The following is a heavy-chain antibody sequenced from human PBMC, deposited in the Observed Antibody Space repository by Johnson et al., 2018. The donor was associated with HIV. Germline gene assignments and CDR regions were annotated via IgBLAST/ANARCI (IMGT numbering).Heavy chain of an antibody. V-gene: IGHV3-30*14. CDR3: AKSSIAVQDAFDI. CDR1: GFTFSSYG. CDR2: ISYDGSNR. J-gene: IGHJ3*02. Sequence: QVQLVESGGGGVKPGRSLRLSCAASGFTFSSYGMHWVRQAPGKGLEWVAVISYDGSNRYYADSVKGRFTISRDNSKNTVYLQMNSLRAEDTAVYFCAKSSIAVQDAFDIWGQGTMVTVSS. D-gene: IGHD6-19*01.